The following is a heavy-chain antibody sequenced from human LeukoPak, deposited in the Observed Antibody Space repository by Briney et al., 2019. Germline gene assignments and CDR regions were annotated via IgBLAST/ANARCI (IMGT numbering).Heavy chain of an antibody. CDR3: ARHYDLWSGYNY. CDR2: IYHTGSV. Sequence: SETLSLTCAVSGGSINSNYWWTWVRQSPGKGLEWIGEIYHTGSVNYNLSLESRVTISRDRSKNQFSPMLRSVTAADTAVYYCARHYDLWSGYNYWGQGLLVTVSS. CDR1: GGSINSNYW. J-gene: IGHJ4*02. V-gene: IGHV4-4*02. D-gene: IGHD3-3*01.